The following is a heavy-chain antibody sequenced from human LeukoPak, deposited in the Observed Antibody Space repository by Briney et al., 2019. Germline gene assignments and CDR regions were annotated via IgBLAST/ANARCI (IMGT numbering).Heavy chain of an antibody. V-gene: IGHV1-18*01. D-gene: IGHD3-22*01. Sequence: ASVKVSCKASGYTFTSYGISWVRQAPGQGLEWMGWISAYNGNTNYAQKLQGRVTMTTDTSTSTAYMELRSLRSDDTAVYYCAREGAVNYDSSGPNQELDYWGQGTLVTVSS. CDR2: ISAYNGNT. CDR1: GYTFTSYG. CDR3: AREGAVNYDSSGPNQELDY. J-gene: IGHJ4*02.